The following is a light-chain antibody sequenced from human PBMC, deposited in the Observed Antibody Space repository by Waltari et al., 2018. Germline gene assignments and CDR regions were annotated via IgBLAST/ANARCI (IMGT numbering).Light chain of an antibody. J-gene: IGKJ1*01. Sequence: EIVMTQSPATLSVSPGERATLSCRASQRVSSNLAWYQQKPGQAPRLLIYGASPRATGIPARFSGSGSGTEFTLTISSLQSEDFAVYFCQQYDDWPATFGQGTKVEI. V-gene: IGKV3-15*01. CDR1: QRVSSN. CDR2: GAS. CDR3: QQYDDWPAT.